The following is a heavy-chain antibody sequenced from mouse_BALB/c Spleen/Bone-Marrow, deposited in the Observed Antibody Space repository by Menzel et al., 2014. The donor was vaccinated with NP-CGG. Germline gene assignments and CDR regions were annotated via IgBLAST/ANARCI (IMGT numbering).Heavy chain of an antibody. CDR2: IRNKANGYTT. V-gene: IGHV7-3*02. D-gene: IGHD2-1*01. CDR3: ARDTGNYVRFAY. Sequence: EVQVVESGGGLVQPGGSLRLSCATSGFTFTDYYMSWVRQPPGKALEWLGFIRNKANGYTTEYSASVKGRFTISRDNSQSILYLQMKTLRAEDSATYYCARDTGNYVRFAYWGQGTLVTVSA. J-gene: IGHJ3*01. CDR1: GFTFTDYY.